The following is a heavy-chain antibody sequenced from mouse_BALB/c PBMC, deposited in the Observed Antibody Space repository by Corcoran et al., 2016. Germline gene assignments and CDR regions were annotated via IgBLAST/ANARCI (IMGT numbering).Heavy chain of an antibody. CDR1: GYTFSSYW. J-gene: IGHJ4*01. Sequence: QVQLQQSGAELMKPGASVKIFCKATGYTFSSYWIEWVKQRPGHGLEWIGEILPGSGSTNYNEKFKGKATFTADTSSNTAYMQLSSLTSEDSAVYYCALYYDYDYAMDYWGQGTSVTVSS. CDR2: ILPGSGST. V-gene: IGHV1-9*01. CDR3: ALYYDYDYAMDY. D-gene: IGHD2-4*01.